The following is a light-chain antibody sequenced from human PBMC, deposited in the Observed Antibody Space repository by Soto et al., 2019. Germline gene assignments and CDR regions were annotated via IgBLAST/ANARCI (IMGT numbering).Light chain of an antibody. V-gene: IGLV7-46*01. Sequence: QAVVTQEPSLTVSPGGTVTLTCGSSTGAVTSSHYPYWFQRKPGQAPRTLIYDASNNYSWTPARFSGSLLGGQAALTLSGAQPEDEGDYYCSLSYTTTRIFGGGTKLTVL. J-gene: IGLJ2*01. CDR2: DAS. CDR1: TGAVTSSHY. CDR3: SLSYTTTRI.